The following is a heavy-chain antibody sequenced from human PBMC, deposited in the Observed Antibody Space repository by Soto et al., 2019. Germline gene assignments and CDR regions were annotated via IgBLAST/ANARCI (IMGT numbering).Heavy chain of an antibody. Sequence: EMQLLVSGGGLVQPGGSLRLSCAASGFTFSSYAMSWVRQGPGKGLEWVSGISDSDGTTYYADSVKGRFTISRDNSKNTLYLQMNSLRAEDTAVYYCAKWGNDWGYYYYGMHVWGQGTTVTVSS. CDR3: AKWGNDWGYYYYGMHV. D-gene: IGHD1-1*01. V-gene: IGHV3-23*01. J-gene: IGHJ6*02. CDR1: GFTFSSYA. CDR2: ISDSDGTT.